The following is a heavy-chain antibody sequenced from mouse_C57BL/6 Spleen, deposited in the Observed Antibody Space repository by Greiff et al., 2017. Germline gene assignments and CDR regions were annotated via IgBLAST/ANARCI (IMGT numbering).Heavy chain of an antibody. J-gene: IGHJ1*03. Sequence: VQLQQSGAELVKPGASVKLSCTASGFNFTDYYMHWVKQRTEQGLEWIGRIDPEDGETNYAPKFQGKATITADTSSNTAYLQLSSLTSEDTAVYYCASRWGYEDWYFDVWGTGTTVTVSS. CDR3: ASRWGYEDWYFDV. CDR1: GFNFTDYY. V-gene: IGHV14-2*01. CDR2: IDPEDGET. D-gene: IGHD2-2*01.